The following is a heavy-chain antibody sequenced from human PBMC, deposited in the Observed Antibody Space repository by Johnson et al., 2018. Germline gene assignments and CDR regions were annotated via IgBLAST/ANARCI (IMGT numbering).Heavy chain of an antibody. V-gene: IGHV3-33*01. J-gene: IGHJ1*01. CDR3: ARGADPYCGGDCCFQY. CDR1: GFTFSSYA. CDR2: IWSDGSNK. D-gene: IGHD2-21*02. Sequence: QVQLVQSGGGVVQXGRSLRLSCGASGFTFSSYAMHWVRQAPAKGLEWMAAIWSDGSNKYYANTVEGRFTISRDKSMNTRFLQMNILRAEDTAVYYCARGADPYCGGDCCFQYWGQGTLVTVSS.